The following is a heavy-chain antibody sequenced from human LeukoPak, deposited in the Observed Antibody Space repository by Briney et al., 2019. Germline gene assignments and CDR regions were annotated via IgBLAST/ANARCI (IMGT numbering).Heavy chain of an antibody. Sequence: ASVKVSCKASGYTFTSYDINWVRQATGQGLEWMGWMNPNSGSTGYAQKFQGRVTMTRNTSISTAYMELSSLRSEDTAVYYCARGYRQSRRAYYYYYHMDVWGKGTTVTVSS. CDR3: ARGYRQSRRAYYYYYHMDV. V-gene: IGHV1-8*01. D-gene: IGHD5-18*01. CDR2: MNPNSGST. CDR1: GYTFTSYD. J-gene: IGHJ6*03.